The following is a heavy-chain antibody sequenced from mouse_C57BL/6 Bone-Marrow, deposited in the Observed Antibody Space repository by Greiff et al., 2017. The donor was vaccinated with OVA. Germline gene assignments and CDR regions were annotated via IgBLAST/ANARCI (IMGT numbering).Heavy chain of an antibody. CDR1: GYTFTSYG. CDR2: IYPRSGNT. J-gene: IGHJ4*01. V-gene: IGHV1-81*01. CDR3: ARGGYGSSYVRAMDY. D-gene: IGHD1-1*01. Sequence: QVQLKESGAELARPGASVKLSCKASGYTFTSYGISWVKQRTGQGLEWIGEIYPRSGNTYYNEKFKGKATLTADKSSSTAYMELRSLTSEDSAVYFCARGGYGSSYVRAMDYWGQGTSVTVSS.